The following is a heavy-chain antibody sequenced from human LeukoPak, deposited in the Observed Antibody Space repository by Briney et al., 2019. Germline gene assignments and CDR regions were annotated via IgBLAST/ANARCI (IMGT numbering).Heavy chain of an antibody. CDR3: ARGRGTGFYYYHYGMDV. J-gene: IGHJ6*02. CDR2: MTPNSGNT. D-gene: IGHD2/OR15-2a*01. Sequence: ASVKVSCKASGYTFTSFDTNWVRQATGQGLEWMGWMTPNSGNTGYAQKFQGRVTMTRNTSTGTAYMELSSLRSEDTAVYYCARGRGTGFYYYHYGMDVWGQGTTVTVSS. CDR1: GYTFTSFD. V-gene: IGHV1-8*01.